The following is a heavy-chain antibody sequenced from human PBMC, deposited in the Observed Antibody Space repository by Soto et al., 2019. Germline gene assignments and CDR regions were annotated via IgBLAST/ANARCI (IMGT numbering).Heavy chain of an antibody. V-gene: IGHV4-30-4*02. CDR2: IYYSGST. J-gene: IGHJ6*02. Sequence: PSETLSLTCTVSGGSISSGDYYWSWIRQPPGKGLEWIGYIYYSGSTYYNPSLKSRVTISVDTSKNQFSLKLSSVTAADTAVYYCAIDSRPHSSGGFYGDYYYYSGIDVWGQGTTVTVSS. D-gene: IGHD6-19*01. CDR1: GGSISSGDYY. CDR3: AIDSRPHSSGGFYGDYYYYSGIDV.